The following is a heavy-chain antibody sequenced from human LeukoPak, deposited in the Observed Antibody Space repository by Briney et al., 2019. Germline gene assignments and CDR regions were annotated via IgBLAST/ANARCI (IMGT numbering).Heavy chain of an antibody. Sequence: ASVKVSCKASGYTFTSYGISWVRQAPGQGLEWMGWISAYNGNTNYAQKFQGRVTMTRNTSISTAYMELSSLRSDDTAIYYCARGWTPNYDFWSGPKYYFDNWGQGTLVTVSS. CDR3: ARGWTPNYDFWSGPKYYFDN. V-gene: IGHV1-18*01. J-gene: IGHJ4*02. CDR1: GYTFTSYG. D-gene: IGHD3-3*01. CDR2: ISAYNGNT.